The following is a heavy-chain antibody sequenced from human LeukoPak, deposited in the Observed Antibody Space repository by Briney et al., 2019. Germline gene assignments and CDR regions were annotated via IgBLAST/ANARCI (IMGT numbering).Heavy chain of an antibody. J-gene: IGHJ6*03. CDR2: IKQDGSEK. D-gene: IGHD3-10*01. CDR3: AKDGLISVRGVHYYYYYMDV. V-gene: IGHV3-7*01. Sequence: GGSLRLSCAASGFTFSSYWMSWVRQAPGKGLEWVANIKQDGSEKYYVDSVKGRFTISRDNSKNTLYLQMNSLRAEDTAVYYCAKDGLISVRGVHYYYYYMDVWGKGTTVTVSS. CDR1: GFTFSSYW.